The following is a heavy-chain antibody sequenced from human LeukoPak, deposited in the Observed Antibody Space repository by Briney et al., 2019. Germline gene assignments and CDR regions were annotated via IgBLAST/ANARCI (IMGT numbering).Heavy chain of an antibody. CDR1: GYSFTTYW. CDR2: IYPGDSDT. Sequence: GESLKISCKGSGYSFTTYWIGWVRQMPGKGLEWMGIIYPGDSDTRYSPSFQGQATISADKSISTAYLQWSSLKASDTAMYYCARGGIPGGSYYRGHFDYWGQGTLVTVSS. J-gene: IGHJ4*02. D-gene: IGHD1-26*01. V-gene: IGHV5-51*01. CDR3: ARGGIPGGSYYRGHFDY.